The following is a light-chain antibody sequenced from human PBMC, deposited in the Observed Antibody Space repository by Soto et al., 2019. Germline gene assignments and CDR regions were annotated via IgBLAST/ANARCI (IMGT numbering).Light chain of an antibody. V-gene: IGKV1-5*01. CDR2: DAY. J-gene: IGKJ5*01. CDR1: QSIRSW. Sequence: DIQMTQSPSILSASVGDRVTITCRASQSIRSWLAWYQQKPGKAPKLLIYDAYSLESGVPSRFSGRRSGTEFTLTIAGLQPEDFATDFCQQYNTYSTFGQGTRLEIK. CDR3: QQYNTYST.